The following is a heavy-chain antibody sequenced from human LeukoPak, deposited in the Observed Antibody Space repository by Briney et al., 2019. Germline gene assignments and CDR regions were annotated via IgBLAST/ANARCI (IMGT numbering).Heavy chain of an antibody. J-gene: IGHJ4*02. CDR2: IKSKTDGGTT. D-gene: IGHD6-19*01. Sequence: GGSLRLSCAASGFTFSSYEMNWVRQAPGKGLEWVGRIKSKTDGGTTDYAAPVKGRFTISRDDSKNTLYLQMNSLKTEDTAVYYCTTEKVQWLGVSTLDYWGQGTLVTVSS. V-gene: IGHV3-15*01. CDR1: GFTFSSYE. CDR3: TTEKVQWLGVSTLDY.